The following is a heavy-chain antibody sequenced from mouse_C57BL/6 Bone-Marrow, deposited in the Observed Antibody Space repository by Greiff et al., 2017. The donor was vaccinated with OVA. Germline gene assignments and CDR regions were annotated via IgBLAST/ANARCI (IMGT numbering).Heavy chain of an antibody. CDR3: AREGSLSMRLRRGYYFDY. J-gene: IGHJ2*01. Sequence: EVQLMESEGGLVQPGSSMKLSCTASGFTFSDYYMAWVRQVPEKGLEWVANINYDGSSTYYLDSLKSRFIISRDNAKNILYLQMSSLKSEDTAMYYCAREGSLSMRLRRGYYFDYWGQGTTLTVSS. V-gene: IGHV5-16*01. CDR1: GFTFSDYY. CDR2: INYDGSST. D-gene: IGHD2-4*01.